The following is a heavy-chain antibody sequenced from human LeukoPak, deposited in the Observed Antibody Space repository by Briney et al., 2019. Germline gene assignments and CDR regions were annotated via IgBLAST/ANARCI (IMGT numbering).Heavy chain of an antibody. D-gene: IGHD6-13*01. CDR3: ARGGCSSWSPADY. CDR1: GDTFTSYD. CDR2: MNPNSGNT. V-gene: IGHV1-8*03. J-gene: IGHJ4*02. Sequence: GASVKVSCKASGDTFTSYDINWVRQATGQGLEWMGWMNPNSGNTGYAQKFQGRVTITRNTSISTAYMELSSLRSEDTAVYYCARGGCSSWSPADYWGQGTLVTVSS.